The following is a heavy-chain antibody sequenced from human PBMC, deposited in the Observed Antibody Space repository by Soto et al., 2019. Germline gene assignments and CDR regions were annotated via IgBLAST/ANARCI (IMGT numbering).Heavy chain of an antibody. CDR1: GFTFDDYG. CDR3: ARVDKYYYDSSGYSFDY. CDR2: INWNGGST. Sequence: EVQLVESGGGVVQPGGSLRLSCAASGFTFDDYGMSWVRQAPGKGLEWVSGINWNGGSTGYADSVKGRFTISRDNAKNSLYLQMNSLRAEDTALYYCARVDKYYYDSSGYSFDYWGQGTLVTVSS. J-gene: IGHJ4*02. V-gene: IGHV3-20*04. D-gene: IGHD3-22*01.